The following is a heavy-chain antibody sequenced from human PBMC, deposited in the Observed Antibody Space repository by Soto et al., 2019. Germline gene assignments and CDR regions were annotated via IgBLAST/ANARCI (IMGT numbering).Heavy chain of an antibody. V-gene: IGHV1-69*12. D-gene: IGHD2-2*01. CDR2: IMPMFGVT. CDR1: GGTFNSHT. Sequence: QVQLVQSGAEVKKPGSSVKVSCRAPGGTFNSHTISWVRQAPGQGLEWMGGIMPMFGVTNYARRFQGRLTMTANESTPTADMEVSGLTSAAPAVYYCAGEGVTSSMSLPWMAHHYYGLDVWGQGTTVIVSS. CDR3: AGEGVTSSMSLPWMAHHYYGLDV. J-gene: IGHJ6*02.